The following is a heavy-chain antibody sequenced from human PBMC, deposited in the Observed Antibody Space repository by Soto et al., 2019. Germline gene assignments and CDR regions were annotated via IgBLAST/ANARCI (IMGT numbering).Heavy chain of an antibody. CDR2: ISSSGSTI. CDR3: ARDLSQLLWFGEFAPDY. D-gene: IGHD3-10*01. J-gene: IGHJ4*02. CDR1: GFTFSDYY. Sequence: PGGSLRLSCAASGFTFSDYYMSWTRQAPGKGLEWVSYISSSGSTIYYADSVKGRFTISRDNAKNSLYLQMNSLRAEDTAVYYSARDLSQLLWFGEFAPDYWGQGTLVTVSS. V-gene: IGHV3-11*01.